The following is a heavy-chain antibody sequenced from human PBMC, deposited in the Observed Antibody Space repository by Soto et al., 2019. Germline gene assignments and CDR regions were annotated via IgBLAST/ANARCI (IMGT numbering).Heavy chain of an antibody. CDR3: VREGYNRVRGYYYGMDV. D-gene: IGHD1-1*01. CDR1: GGSISSSSYY. CDR2: IYYSGST. Sequence: SETLSLTCTVSGGSISSSSYYWGWIRQPPGKGLEWIGSIYYSGSTYYNPSLKSRVTISVDTSKNQFSLKLSSVTAADTAVYYCVREGYNRVRGYYYGMDVCGQGPTVTVYS. J-gene: IGHJ6*02. V-gene: IGHV4-39*01.